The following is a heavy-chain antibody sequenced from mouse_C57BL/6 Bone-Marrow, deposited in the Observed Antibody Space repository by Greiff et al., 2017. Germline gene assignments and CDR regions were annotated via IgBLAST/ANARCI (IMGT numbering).Heavy chain of an antibody. V-gene: IGHV5-15*01. CDR3: ARGDCGSSYAMYY. D-gene: IGHD1-1*01. CDR2: IRNLAYSI. J-gene: IGHJ4*01. Sequence: EVKVVESGGGLVQPGGSLKLSCAAPGFTFSDYGMAWVRQAPRKGPEWVAFIRNLAYSIYYADTVTGRFTISRENAKNTLYLEMSSRRSEDTAMYYCARGDCGSSYAMYYWGQGTSVTVSS. CDR1: GFTFSDYG.